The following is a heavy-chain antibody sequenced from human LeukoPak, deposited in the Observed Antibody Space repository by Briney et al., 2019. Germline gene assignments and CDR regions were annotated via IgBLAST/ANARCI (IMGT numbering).Heavy chain of an antibody. CDR3: AKRGVVIRVILVGFHKEAYYFDS. CDR1: GITLSNYG. J-gene: IGHJ4*02. CDR2: ISDSGGRT. V-gene: IGHV3-23*01. D-gene: IGHD3-22*01. Sequence: GGSLRLSCAVSGITLSNYGMSWVRQAPGKGLEWVAGISDSGGRTNYADSVKGRFTISRDNPKNTLYLQMNSLRAEDTAVYLCAKRGVVIRVILVGFHKEAYYFDSWGQGALVTVSS.